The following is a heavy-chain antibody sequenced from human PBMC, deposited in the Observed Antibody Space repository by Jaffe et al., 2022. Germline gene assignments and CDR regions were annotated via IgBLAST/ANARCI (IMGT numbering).Heavy chain of an antibody. Sequence: QVTLRESGPALVKPTQTLTLTCTFSGFSLSTSGMCVSWIRQPPGKALEWLALIDWDDDKYYSTSLKTRLTISKDTSKNQVVLTMTNMDPVDTATYYCARIFGEYSGRDDAFDIWGQGTMVTVSS. CDR3: ARIFGEYSGRDDAFDI. D-gene: IGHD2-21*01. V-gene: IGHV2-70*01. CDR2: IDWDDDK. CDR1: GFSLSTSGMC. J-gene: IGHJ3*02.